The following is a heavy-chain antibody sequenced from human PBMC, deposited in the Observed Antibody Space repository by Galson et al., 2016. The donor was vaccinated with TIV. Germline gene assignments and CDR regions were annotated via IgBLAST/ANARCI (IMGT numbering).Heavy chain of an antibody. J-gene: IGHJ6*02. CDR2: ISHDGSNK. V-gene: IGHV3-30*01. Sequence: SLRLSCAASGFTFSTYAIHWVRQAPGKGLEWVAVISHDGSNKYYADSVKGRFTISRDNYKNTLNLQMNSLRGEDTAVYYCARDFHAVYRSHYDLRSGNPTPFYHYCMDVLGQGTTVTVSS. CDR3: ARDFHAVYRSHYDLRSGNPTPFYHYCMDV. CDR1: GFTFSTYA. D-gene: IGHD3-3*01.